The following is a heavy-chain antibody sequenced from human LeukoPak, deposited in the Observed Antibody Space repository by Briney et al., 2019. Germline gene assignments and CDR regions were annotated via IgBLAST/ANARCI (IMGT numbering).Heavy chain of an antibody. CDR1: GFTFSSYG. V-gene: IGHV3-33*01. CDR3: ARLAGSSWLVRPLQH. D-gene: IGHD6-19*01. CDR2: IWYDGSNK. J-gene: IGHJ1*01. Sequence: GGSLRLSCAASGFTFSSYGMHWVRQAPGKGLEWVAVIWYDGSNKYYADSVKGRLTISRDNSKNTLYLQMNSLRAEDTAVYYCARLAGSSWLVRPLQHWGQGTLVTVSS.